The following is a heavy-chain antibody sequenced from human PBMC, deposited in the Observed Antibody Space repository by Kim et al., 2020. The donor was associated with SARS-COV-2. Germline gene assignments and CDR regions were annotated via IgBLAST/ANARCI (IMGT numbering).Heavy chain of an antibody. CDR1: GGSFSGYY. CDR3: ARGVPHSSSWYRGFGMDV. D-gene: IGHD6-13*01. Sequence: SETLSLTCAVYGGSFSGYYWSWIRQPPGKGLEWIGEINHSGSTNYNPSLKSRVTISVDTSKNQFSLKLSSVTAADTAVYYCARGVPHSSSWYRGFGMDVWGQGTTVTVSS. CDR2: INHSGST. J-gene: IGHJ6*02. V-gene: IGHV4-34*01.